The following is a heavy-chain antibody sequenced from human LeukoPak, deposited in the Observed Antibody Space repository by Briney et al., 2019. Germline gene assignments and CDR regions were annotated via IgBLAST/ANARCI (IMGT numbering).Heavy chain of an antibody. J-gene: IGHJ4*02. Sequence: SETLSLTCTVSGGSMSTYYWSWIRQPPGKGLEWIGYIYYSGSTNYNPSLKSRVIISVDTSKNQFSLKLSSVTAADTAVYSCAREHSYYDSSGYYYGSGYFDYWGQGTLVAVSS. D-gene: IGHD3-22*01. CDR3: AREHSYYDSSGYYYGSGYFDY. V-gene: IGHV4-59*01. CDR2: IYYSGST. CDR1: GGSMSTYY.